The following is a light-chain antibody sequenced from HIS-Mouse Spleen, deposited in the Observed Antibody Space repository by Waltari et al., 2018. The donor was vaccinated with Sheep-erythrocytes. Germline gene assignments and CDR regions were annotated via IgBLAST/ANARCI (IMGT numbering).Light chain of an antibody. CDR3: CSYAGSSTPWV. CDR1: SRDVGRYNL. J-gene: IGLJ3*02. Sequence: QSALTQPASVSGSPGQSIPIPCTGTSRDVGRYNLVPWYQQHPGKAPKLMIYEGSKRPSGVSNRFSGSKSGNTASLTISGLQAEDEADYYCCSYAGSSTPWVFGGGTKLTVL. CDR2: EGS. V-gene: IGLV2-23*01.